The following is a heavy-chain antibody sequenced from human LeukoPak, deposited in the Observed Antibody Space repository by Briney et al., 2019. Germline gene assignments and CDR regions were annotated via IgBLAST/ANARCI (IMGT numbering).Heavy chain of an antibody. CDR3: AREGRESGPHKLAGFDY. Sequence: GASVKVSCKASGYTFTGYYMHWVRQAPGQGLEWMGWINPNSGATNYVQEFQGRVTMTRDTSITTAYMELSGLRSDDTAVYYCAREGRESGPHKLAGFDYWGQGTLVTVSS. CDR1: GYTFTGYY. J-gene: IGHJ4*02. V-gene: IGHV1-2*02. D-gene: IGHD1-1*01. CDR2: INPNSGAT.